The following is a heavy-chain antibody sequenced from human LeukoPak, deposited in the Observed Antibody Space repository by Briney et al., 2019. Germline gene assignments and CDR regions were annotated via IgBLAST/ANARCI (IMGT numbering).Heavy chain of an antibody. CDR2: ISGSGGST. Sequence: GGSLRLSCAASGFTFSSYATSWVRQAPGKGLEWVPAISGSGGSTYYADSVKGRFTISRDNSKNTLYLQMNSLRAEDTAVYYCAKDRSTVTTYPDYWGQGTLVTVSS. D-gene: IGHD4-17*01. V-gene: IGHV3-23*01. CDR3: AKDRSTVTTYPDY. J-gene: IGHJ4*02. CDR1: GFTFSSYA.